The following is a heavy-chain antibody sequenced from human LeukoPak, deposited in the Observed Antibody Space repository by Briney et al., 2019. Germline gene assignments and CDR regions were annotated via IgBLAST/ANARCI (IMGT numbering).Heavy chain of an antibody. CDR3: AKPLEKTTTTVGGYFDY. CDR1: GFSFDEYS. V-gene: IGHV3-9*01. J-gene: IGHJ4*02. Sequence: GGSLRLSWVAPGFSFDEYSMHLVRQAPGKGPEWVSSISSNSETKGYADSVRGRFTIFRDNAKKSLYLMMNSLRPEDTAFYYCAKPLEKTTTTVGGYFDYWGQAMQVTVSS. CDR2: ISSNSETK. D-gene: IGHD5-24*01.